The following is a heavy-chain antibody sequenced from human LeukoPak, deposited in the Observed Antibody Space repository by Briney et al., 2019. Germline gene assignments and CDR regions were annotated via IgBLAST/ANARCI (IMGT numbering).Heavy chain of an antibody. J-gene: IGHJ5*02. CDR2: LKQDGSEE. CDR3: AKILGESPRWFDP. CDR1: GGTFSSYA. V-gene: IGHV3-7*01. D-gene: IGHD3-10*01. Sequence: ASVKVSCKASGGTFSSYAISWVRQAPGKGLEWVANLKQDGSEEYYVDSVKGRFTISRDNAKNMLYLQMNSLRADDTAVYYCAKILGESPRWFDPWGQGTLVTVSS.